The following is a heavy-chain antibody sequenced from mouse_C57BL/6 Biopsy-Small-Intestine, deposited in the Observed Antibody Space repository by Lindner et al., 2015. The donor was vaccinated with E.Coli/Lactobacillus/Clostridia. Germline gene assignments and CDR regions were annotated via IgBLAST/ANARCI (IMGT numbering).Heavy chain of an antibody. CDR1: GYAFSSYW. V-gene: IGHV1-80*01. J-gene: IGHJ2*01. CDR3: ARSGWDGFDY. Sequence: VQLQESGAELVKPGASVKISCKASGYAFSSYWMNWVKQRPGKGLEWIGQIYPGDGDTNYNGKFKGKATLTADKSSSTAYMQLSSLTSEGSAVYFCARSGWDGFDYWGQGTTLTVSS. CDR2: IYPGDGDT. D-gene: IGHD4-1*01.